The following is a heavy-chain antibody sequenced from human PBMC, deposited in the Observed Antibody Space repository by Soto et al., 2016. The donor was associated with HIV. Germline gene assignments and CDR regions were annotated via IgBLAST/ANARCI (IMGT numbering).Heavy chain of an antibody. CDR3: ARDLLDYSANDY. J-gene: IGHJ4*02. CDR1: GFSLRFYA. D-gene: IGHD4-4*01. Sequence: EVQLLESGGGLVKPGGSLRLSCVASGFSLRFYAMNWVRQAPGKGLEWVSGIAHDGTSSHYADSVKGRFIISRDNSKNTLYLQMNSLRGEDTAIYYCARDLLDYSANDYWGQGTLVHRLL. CDR2: IAHDGTSS. V-gene: IGHV3-23*01.